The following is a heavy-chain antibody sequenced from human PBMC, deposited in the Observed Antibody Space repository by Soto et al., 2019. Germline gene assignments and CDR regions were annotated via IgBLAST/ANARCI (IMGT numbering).Heavy chain of an antibody. V-gene: IGHV4-31*03. Sequence: SETLSLTCTVSGGSISSGGYYWSWIRQHPGKGLEWIGYIYYSGSTYYNPSLKSRVTISVDTSKNQFSLKLSSVTAADTAVYYCARDSRDFCSDNYYYYGMEVWGQGTTVTVSS. CDR3: ARDSRDFCSDNYYYYGMEV. J-gene: IGHJ6*02. CDR1: GGSISSGGYY. D-gene: IGHD3-3*01. CDR2: IYYSGST.